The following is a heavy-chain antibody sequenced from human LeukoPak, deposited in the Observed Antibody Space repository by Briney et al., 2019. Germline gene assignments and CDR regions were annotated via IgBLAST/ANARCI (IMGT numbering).Heavy chain of an antibody. J-gene: IGHJ6*02. Sequence: GGSLRLSCAASGFTFINYWMSWVRQAPGKGLEWVANMKQDGSVKYYVDSMKGRFTISRDNAKNSLYLQMSGLRAEDTAVYYCAREGIQLRSAWDVWGQGTTVTVSS. CDR1: GFTFINYW. V-gene: IGHV3-7*03. CDR3: AREGIQLRSAWDV. D-gene: IGHD5-18*01. CDR2: MKQDGSVK.